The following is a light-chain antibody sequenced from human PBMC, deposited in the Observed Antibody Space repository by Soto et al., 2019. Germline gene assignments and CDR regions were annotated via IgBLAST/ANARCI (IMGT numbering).Light chain of an antibody. Sequence: EIVLTQSPGTLSLSPGERSILSCRASQRVCDSHLAWYQLRPCHSPRLLIYGASTRATGIPDRFSGSGSGTDLSLTIRGIKPEEYEVYYCQQYRMSPNTFGQGTRLEIK. CDR1: QRVCDSH. V-gene: IGKV3-20*01. CDR2: GAS. J-gene: IGKJ5*01. CDR3: QQYRMSPNT.